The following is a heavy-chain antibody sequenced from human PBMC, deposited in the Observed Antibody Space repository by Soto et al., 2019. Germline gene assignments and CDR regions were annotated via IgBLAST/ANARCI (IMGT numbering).Heavy chain of an antibody. Sequence: QVQLVQSGAEVKKPGASVKVSCKASGYTFTSYAMHWVRQAPGQRLEWMGWINAGNGNTKYSQNFQGRVTITRDTSASTAYMELSSLRSEDTAVYYCAREGDDYGDSNWFDPWGQGTLVTVSS. V-gene: IGHV1-3*01. D-gene: IGHD4-17*01. CDR2: INAGNGNT. CDR1: GYTFTSYA. J-gene: IGHJ5*02. CDR3: AREGDDYGDSNWFDP.